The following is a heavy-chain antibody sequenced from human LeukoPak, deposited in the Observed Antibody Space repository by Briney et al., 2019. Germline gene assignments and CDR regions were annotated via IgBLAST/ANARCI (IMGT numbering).Heavy chain of an antibody. CDR1: GGSFSGYY. CDR2: INHSGST. V-gene: IGHV4-34*01. D-gene: IGHD3-3*01. Sequence: PSETLSLTCAVYGGSFSGYYWSWIRQPPGKGLEWIGEINHSGSTNYNPSLKSRVTISVDTSKNPFSLKLSSVTAADTAVYYCARGTPLRITIFGVVIVFDYWGQGTLVTVSS. CDR3: ARGTPLRITIFGVVIVFDY. J-gene: IGHJ4*02.